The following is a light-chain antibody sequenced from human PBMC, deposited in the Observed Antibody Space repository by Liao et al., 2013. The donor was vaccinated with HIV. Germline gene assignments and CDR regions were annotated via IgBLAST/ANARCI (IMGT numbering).Light chain of an antibody. J-gene: IGLJ3*02. CDR1: DIRSRS. Sequence: SSVLTQPPSVPVAPGRTATMTCVGTDIRSRSVHWFQQKPGQAPVLVVYFASDRPSGIPERFSGSDSGNTATLTISRVEAGDEADYFCQVWDTSSDHWVFGGGTKLTVL. CDR3: QVWDTSSDHWV. CDR2: FAS. V-gene: IGLV3-21*01.